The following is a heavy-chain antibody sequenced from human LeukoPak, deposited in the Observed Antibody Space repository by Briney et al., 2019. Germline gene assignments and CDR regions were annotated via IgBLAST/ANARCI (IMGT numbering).Heavy chain of an antibody. CDR1: GYRFPKSW. Sequence: GESLQISCKGSGYRFPKSWIGWVRQMPGKGLEWMGIIYPDDSRTKYSPSFQGQVTMSVDKSISTAYLQWNSLKASDTAIYYCARPNYGSADYWGQGTLLTVSS. V-gene: IGHV5-51*01. J-gene: IGHJ4*02. CDR2: IYPDDSRT. D-gene: IGHD3-10*01. CDR3: ARPNYGSADY.